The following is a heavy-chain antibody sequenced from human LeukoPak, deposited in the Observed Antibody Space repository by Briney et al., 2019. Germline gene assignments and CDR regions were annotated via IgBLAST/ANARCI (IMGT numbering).Heavy chain of an antibody. CDR3: ARGRFYRYCTNGVCYSY. J-gene: IGHJ4*02. CDR2: MNPNSGNT. CDR1: GYTFTSYD. Sequence: GASVKVSCKASGYTFTSYDINWVRQATGQGLEWMGWMNPNSGNTGYAQKFQGRVTMTRNTSISTAYMELSSLRSEDTAVYYCARGRFYRYCTNGVCYSYWGQGTLVPVSS. V-gene: IGHV1-8*01. D-gene: IGHD2-8*01.